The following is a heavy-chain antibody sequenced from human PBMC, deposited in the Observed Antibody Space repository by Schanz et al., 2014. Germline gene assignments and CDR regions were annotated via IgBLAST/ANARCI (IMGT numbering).Heavy chain of an antibody. J-gene: IGHJ4*02. CDR2: LSGSGGST. CDR3: AKQNHYDILTVTRN. Sequence: EVQLLESGGGLVQPGGSLRLSCAASGFTFSSYAMSWVRQAPGKGLEWVSALSGSGGSTNYADSVKGRFTISRDNSKNTLYLQMNSLRADDTAVYYCAKQNHYDILTVTRNWGQGTLVTVAS. V-gene: IGHV3-23*01. D-gene: IGHD3-9*01. CDR1: GFTFSSYA.